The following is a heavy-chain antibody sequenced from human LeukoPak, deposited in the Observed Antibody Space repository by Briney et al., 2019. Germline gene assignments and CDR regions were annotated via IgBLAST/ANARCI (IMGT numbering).Heavy chain of an antibody. CDR3: ARRNYDFLSGYNCWFDP. D-gene: IGHD3-3*01. CDR1: GGSISSSSYY. J-gene: IGHJ5*02. CDR2: IFYSGST. V-gene: IGHV4-39*01. Sequence: SETLSLTCTVSGGSISSSSYYWGWIRQPPGKGLEWIGSIFYSGSTYYNPSLKSRVTISVDTSKNQFSLKLSSVTAADTAVYYCARRNYDFLSGYNCWFDPWGQGTLVTVSS.